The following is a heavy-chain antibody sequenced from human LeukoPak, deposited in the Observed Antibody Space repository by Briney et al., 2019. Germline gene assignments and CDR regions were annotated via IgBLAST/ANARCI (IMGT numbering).Heavy chain of an antibody. CDR3: AKDLAGTYYYGSGSYYKVDY. Sequence: GGSLRLSCAASGFTFSSYAMSWVRQAPGKGLEWVSAISGSGGSTYYADSVKGRFTIPRDNSKNTLYLQMNSLRAEDTAVYYCAKDLAGTYYYGSGSYYKVDYWGQGTLVTVSS. V-gene: IGHV3-23*01. J-gene: IGHJ4*02. CDR2: ISGSGGST. D-gene: IGHD3-10*01. CDR1: GFTFSSYA.